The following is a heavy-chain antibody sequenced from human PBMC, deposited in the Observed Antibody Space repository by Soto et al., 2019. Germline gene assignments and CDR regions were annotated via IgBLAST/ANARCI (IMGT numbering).Heavy chain of an antibody. CDR2: IYDSGDA. Sequence: SEPLSDTCSVSGGSISIYFKNWIRQAPGKGLEWIGCIYDSGDANYNPSLKSRVTISLDTSKNQFSLKLSSVTAADTAVYYCVSSRTAVFGVALDIWALGTMV. CDR3: VSSRTAVFGVALDI. V-gene: IGHV4-59*03. J-gene: IGHJ3*02. CDR1: GGSISIYF. D-gene: IGHD3-16*01.